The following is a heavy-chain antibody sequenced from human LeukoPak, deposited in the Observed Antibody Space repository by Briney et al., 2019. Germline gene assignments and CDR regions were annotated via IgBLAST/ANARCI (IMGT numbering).Heavy chain of an antibody. CDR2: IYYSGST. V-gene: IGHV4-39*01. CDR1: GASVSGNSYY. CDR3: ARAWGSGWYTWFDP. J-gene: IGHJ5*02. D-gene: IGHD6-19*01. Sequence: SETLSLTCIVSGASVSGNSYYWGWIRQPPGKGLEWIGNIYYSGSTHYNPSLKSRVTMSVDTSKNQFSLRLNSVTAADTAVYYCARAWGSGWYTWFDPWGQGTLVTVSS.